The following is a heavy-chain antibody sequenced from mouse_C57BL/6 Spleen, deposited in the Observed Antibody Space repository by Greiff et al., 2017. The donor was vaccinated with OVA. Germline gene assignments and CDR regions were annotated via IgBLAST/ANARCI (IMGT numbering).Heavy chain of an antibody. CDR1: GYSITSGYD. V-gene: IGHV3-1*01. Sequence: EVKLVESGPGMVKPSQSLSLTCTVTGYSITSGYDWHWIRHFPGNKLEWMGYISYSGSTNYNPSLKSRISITHDTSKNHFFLKLNSVTTEDTATYYCARGGIYYDYDGFAYWGQGTLVTVSA. J-gene: IGHJ3*01. CDR3: ARGGIYYDYDGFAY. CDR2: ISYSGST. D-gene: IGHD2-4*01.